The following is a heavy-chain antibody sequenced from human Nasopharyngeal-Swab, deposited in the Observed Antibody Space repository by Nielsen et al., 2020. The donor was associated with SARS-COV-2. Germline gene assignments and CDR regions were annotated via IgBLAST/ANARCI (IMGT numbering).Heavy chain of an antibody. D-gene: IGHD2-21*02. CDR2: ISYDGSNK. CDR3: AREEVTADAFDI. J-gene: IGHJ3*02. V-gene: IGHV3-30-3*01. CDR1: GFTFSSYA. Sequence: GRSLRLSCAASGFTFSSYAMHWVRQAPGKGLEWVAVISYDGSNKYYADSVKGRFTISRDNSKNTLYLQMNSLRAEDTAVYYCAREEVTADAFDIWGQGTMVTVSS.